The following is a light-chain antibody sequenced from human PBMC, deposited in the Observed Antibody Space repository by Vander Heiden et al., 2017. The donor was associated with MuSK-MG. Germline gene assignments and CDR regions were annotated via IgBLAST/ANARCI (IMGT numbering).Light chain of an antibody. J-gene: IGLJ2*01. CDR2: PHD. Sequence: SSVLPQPPSLSVSPGQPASLTRPGDNLGGKCSCWYQQKPGQAPVLVTHPHDKRPSGITGRFSGSNSGNTATLTISGNQALDEADYYCPAWDSSMVVFGGGTKLTVL. CDR1: NLGGKC. CDR3: PAWDSSMVV. V-gene: IGLV3-1*01.